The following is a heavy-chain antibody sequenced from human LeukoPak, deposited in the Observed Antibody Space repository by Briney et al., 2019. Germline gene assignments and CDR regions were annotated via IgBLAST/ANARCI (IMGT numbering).Heavy chain of an antibody. J-gene: IGHJ6*02. D-gene: IGHD5-18*01. CDR2: ISGSGGST. CDR1: GFTFSSYA. CDR3: AKARYSYGSDAYYYYYGMDV. V-gene: IGHV3-23*01. Sequence: GGSLRLSCAASGFTFSSYAMSWVRQAPGKGLEWVPAISGSGGSTYYADSVKGRFTISRDNSKNTLYLQMNSLRAEDTAVYYCAKARYSYGSDAYYYYYGMDVWGQGTAVTVSS.